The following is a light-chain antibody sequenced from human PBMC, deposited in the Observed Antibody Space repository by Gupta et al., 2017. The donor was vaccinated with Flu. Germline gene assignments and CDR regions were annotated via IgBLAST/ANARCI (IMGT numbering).Light chain of an antibody. CDR1: QGISSY. CDR2: AAS. J-gene: IGKJ3*01. CDR3: QQLNSYPPFT. Sequence: DIQLTQSPSFLSASVGDRVTITCRASQGISSYLAWYQQKPGKAPKLLIYAASTLHGGVPSRFSGSGSGTEFTLTISSLQPEDFATYYCQQLNSYPPFTFGPGTKVDIK. V-gene: IGKV1-9*01.